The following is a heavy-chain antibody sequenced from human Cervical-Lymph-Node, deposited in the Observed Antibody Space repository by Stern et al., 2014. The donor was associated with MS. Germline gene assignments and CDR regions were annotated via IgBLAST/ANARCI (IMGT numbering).Heavy chain of an antibody. CDR2: INPSGGGT. CDR1: GYTFTNYY. Sequence: HVQLVQSGAEVRKPGASVKISCKASGYTFTNYYMHWVRQAPGQVLEWMGIINPSGGGTTYAQNFQDRVTMTSDTSTSTVYMELSSLRSDDTAVYYCARLEWELLSAFDFWGQGTLVTVSS. V-gene: IGHV1-46*01. J-gene: IGHJ4*02. D-gene: IGHD1-26*01. CDR3: ARLEWELLSAFDF.